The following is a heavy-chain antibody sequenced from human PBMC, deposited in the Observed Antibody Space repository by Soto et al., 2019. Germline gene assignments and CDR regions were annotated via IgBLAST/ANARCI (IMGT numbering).Heavy chain of an antibody. D-gene: IGHD2-21*01. CDR1: GGSISSGGYY. V-gene: IGHV4-31*03. J-gene: IGHJ6*02. CDR2: IYYSGTT. CDR3: AASCVACGGFNYYGMDV. Sequence: QVQLQESGPGLVKPSQTLSLTCTVSGGSISSGGYYWYWIRQHPGKGLEWIGYIYYSGTTYYNPSLKRRVTISVDTSKNQFSLKLSSVTAEDTAVYYCAASCVACGGFNYYGMDVWGQGTTVTVSS.